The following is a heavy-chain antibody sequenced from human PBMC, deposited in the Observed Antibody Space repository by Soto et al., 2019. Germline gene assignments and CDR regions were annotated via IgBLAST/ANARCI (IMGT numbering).Heavy chain of an antibody. V-gene: IGHV3-23*01. CDR2: ISDDGGST. Sequence: EVQLLESGGGLAQPGGSLRLSCAASGFSFGTYGMSWVRQAPGKGLEWVSSISDDGGSTYYADSVKGRFSIFRDNSKNTLYVQMNSLRVEDTAVYYCAKRSGYQGADYFDYCGQGSLVTVSS. D-gene: IGHD5-12*01. CDR3: AKRSGYQGADYFDY. CDR1: GFSFGTYG. J-gene: IGHJ4*02.